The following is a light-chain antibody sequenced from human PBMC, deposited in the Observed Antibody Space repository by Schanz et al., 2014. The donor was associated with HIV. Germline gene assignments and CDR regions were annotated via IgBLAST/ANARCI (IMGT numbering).Light chain of an antibody. CDR3: QHYGASPRT. CDR1: QSVSRNY. CDR2: DTS. V-gene: IGKV3-20*01. J-gene: IGKJ1*01. Sequence: DIVLTQSPGTLSLSPGERATLSCRASQSVSRNYVAWYQQKPGQAPRLFIYDTSTRATGIPDRFSGSGSGTDFILTISRLEPEDIAVYYCQHYGASPRTFGQGTKVEI.